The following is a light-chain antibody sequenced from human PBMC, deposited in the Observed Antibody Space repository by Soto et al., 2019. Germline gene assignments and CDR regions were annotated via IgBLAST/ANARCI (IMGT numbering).Light chain of an antibody. V-gene: IGLV1-40*01. CDR3: QSYDSNLVGLV. J-gene: IGLJ3*02. CDR1: SSNIGAGYN. Sequence: QSVLTQAPSVSGAPGQRVTISCTGSSSNIGAGYNVHWYQQFPGAAPKLLIYGNNNRPSGVSDRFSGSKSATSASLAITGLQPGDEADYYCQSYDSNLVGLVFGAGTKLTVL. CDR2: GNN.